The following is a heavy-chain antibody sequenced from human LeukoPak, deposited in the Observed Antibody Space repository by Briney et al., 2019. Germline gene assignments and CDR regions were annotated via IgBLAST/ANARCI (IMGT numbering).Heavy chain of an antibody. V-gene: IGHV3-21*01. CDR2: ISSSSSYI. CDR3: AREPGPNWFDP. Sequence: PGGSLRLSCAASGFTFSSYAMSWVRQAPGKGLEWVSSISSSSSYIYYADSVKGRFTISRDNAKNSLYLQMNSLRAEDTAVYYCAREPGPNWFDPWGQGTLVTVSS. CDR1: GFTFSSYA. J-gene: IGHJ5*02.